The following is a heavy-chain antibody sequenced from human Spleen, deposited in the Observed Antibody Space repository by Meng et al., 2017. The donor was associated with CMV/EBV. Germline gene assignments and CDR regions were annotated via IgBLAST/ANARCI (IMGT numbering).Heavy chain of an antibody. CDR3: ARGVGYCSSTSCYIDY. J-gene: IGHJ4*02. CDR2: IYYSGST. Sequence: SISSGGYYWSWIRQHPGKGLEWIGYIYYSGSTYYNPPLKSRVTISVDTSKNQFSLKLSSVTAADTAVYYCARGVGYCSSTSCYIDYWGQGTLVTVSS. D-gene: IGHD2-2*02. V-gene: IGHV4-31*02. CDR1: SISSGGYY.